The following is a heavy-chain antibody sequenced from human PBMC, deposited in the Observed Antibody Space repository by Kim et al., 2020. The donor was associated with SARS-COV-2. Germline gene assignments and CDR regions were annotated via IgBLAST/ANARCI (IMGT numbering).Heavy chain of an antibody. CDR1: GGTFSSYA. V-gene: IGHV1-69*13. CDR2: IIPIFGTA. Sequence: SVKVSCKASGGTFSSYAISWVRQAPGQGLEWMGGIIPIFGTANYAQKFQGRVTITADESTSTAYMELSSLRSEDTAVYYCARDSPFGGREMVAAPGSYYYYGMDVWGQGTTVTVSS. J-gene: IGHJ6*02. CDR3: ARDSPFGGREMVAAPGSYYYYGMDV. D-gene: IGHD2-15*01.